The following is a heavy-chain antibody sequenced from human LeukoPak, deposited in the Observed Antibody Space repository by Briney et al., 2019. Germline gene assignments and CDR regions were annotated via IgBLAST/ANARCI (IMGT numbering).Heavy chain of an antibody. CDR1: GYSSSNYG. CDR2: IHIYRGNT. D-gene: IGHD6-13*01. J-gene: IGHJ5*02. Sequence: GASVTVSCKASGYSSSNYGISWVRQAPGQGLEWMGWIHIYRGNTNYAQKFQGRVTMTTDTSTSTVYMEVRGLRSGDTAMYYCARDVGITVADSFDPWGQGTLVTVSS. V-gene: IGHV1-18*01. CDR3: ARDVGITVADSFDP.